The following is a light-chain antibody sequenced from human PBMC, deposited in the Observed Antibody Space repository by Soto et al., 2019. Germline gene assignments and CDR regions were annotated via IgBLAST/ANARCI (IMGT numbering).Light chain of an antibody. CDR3: QQYNNWWT. V-gene: IGKV3-15*01. Sequence: EIVMTQSPVTLSVSPGERATLSCWASQSISSNLAWYQQKPGQAPRLLIYDASTRATGIPVRFSGSGSGTEFTLTISSLQSEDFAVYYCQQYNNWWTFGQGTKVEIK. CDR1: QSISSN. CDR2: DAS. J-gene: IGKJ1*01.